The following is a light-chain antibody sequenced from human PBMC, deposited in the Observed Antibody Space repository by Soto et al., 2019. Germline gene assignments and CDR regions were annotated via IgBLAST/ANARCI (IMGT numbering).Light chain of an antibody. CDR1: QDIINY. J-gene: IGKJ1*01. CDR2: TAS. CDR3: QKYNSAPRT. Sequence: DIQMTQSPSSLSASVGDSVTITCRASQDIINYVAWFQKKPGKVPKLLIYTASTLRSGVPSRFSGSGSGTEFTLTITSLQPEDVATYYCQKYNSAPRTFGQGTKVDIK. V-gene: IGKV1-27*01.